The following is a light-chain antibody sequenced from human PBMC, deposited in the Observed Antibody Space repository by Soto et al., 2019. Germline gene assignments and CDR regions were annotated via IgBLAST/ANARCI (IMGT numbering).Light chain of an antibody. CDR3: QQYNNWPPYT. V-gene: IGKV3-15*01. CDR1: QSVSSS. Sequence: EIVMTQSPGTLSVSPGERATLSCRASQSVSSSLAWYQQRPGQAPRLLIYGASTRATGVPARFSGSGSGTESTLTITSLQSEDFAVYYCQQYNNWPPYTFGQGTKLHIK. CDR2: GAS. J-gene: IGKJ2*01.